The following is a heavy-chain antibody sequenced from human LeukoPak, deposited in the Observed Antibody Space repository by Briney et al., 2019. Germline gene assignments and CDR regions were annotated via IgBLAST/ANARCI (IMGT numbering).Heavy chain of an antibody. CDR3: GRQISGLWFGVFDY. J-gene: IGHJ4*02. Sequence: GGSLRLSCAASGFTFSSYSMNWVRQAPGKGLEWVSYISSSSSTIYYADSVKGRFTISRDNAKNSLYLQMNSLRDEDTAVYYCGRQISGLWFGVFDYWGQGTLVTVSS. CDR1: GFTFSSYS. CDR2: ISSSSSTI. D-gene: IGHD3-10*01. V-gene: IGHV3-48*02.